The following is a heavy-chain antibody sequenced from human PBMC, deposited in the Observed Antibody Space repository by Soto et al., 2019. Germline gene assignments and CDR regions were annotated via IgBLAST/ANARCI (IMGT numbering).Heavy chain of an antibody. V-gene: IGHV5-51*03. CDR1: GYDFTSYW. J-gene: IGHJ3*01. D-gene: IGHD2-15*01. CDR3: ARLGTCATYHTLDF. CDR2: VYPGDTDT. Sequence: EVQLVQSGAAMKKPGESLKISCKASGYDFTSYWIGWVRPMPGKGLELMGIVYPGDTDTKYSPSFQGQVTLSGDKFITTTYLQWNSLTASYPAIYYCARLGTCATYHTLDFWGQGAMVTASS.